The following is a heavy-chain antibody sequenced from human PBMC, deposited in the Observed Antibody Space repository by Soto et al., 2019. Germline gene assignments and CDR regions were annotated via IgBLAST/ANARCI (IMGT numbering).Heavy chain of an antibody. V-gene: IGHV3-33*01. Sequence: QVQLVESGGGVVQPGRSLRLSCAASGFTFSSYGMHWVRQAPGKGLEGVAVIWYDGSNKYYADSVKGRFTISRDNSKNTLYLQMNSLRAEDTAVYYCARDAYYYYYYGMDVWGQGTTVTVS. CDR3: ARDAYYYYYYGMDV. CDR2: IWYDGSNK. J-gene: IGHJ6*02. D-gene: IGHD3-16*01. CDR1: GFTFSSYG.